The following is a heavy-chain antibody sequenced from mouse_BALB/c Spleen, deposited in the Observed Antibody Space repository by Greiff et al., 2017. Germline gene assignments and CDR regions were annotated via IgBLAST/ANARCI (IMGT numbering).Heavy chain of an antibody. Sequence: EVQLVESGGGLVQPGGSRKLSCAASGFTFSSFGMHWVRQAPEKGLEWVAYISSGSSTIYYADTVKGRFTISRDNPKNTLFLQMTSLRSEDTAMYYCARSGWNAMDYWGQGTSVTVSS. D-gene: IGHD3-1*01. CDR3: ARSGWNAMDY. CDR2: ISSGSSTI. V-gene: IGHV5-17*02. CDR1: GFTFSSFG. J-gene: IGHJ4*01.